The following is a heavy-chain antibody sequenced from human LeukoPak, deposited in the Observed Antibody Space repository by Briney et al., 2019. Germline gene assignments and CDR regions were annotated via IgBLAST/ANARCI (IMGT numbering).Heavy chain of an antibody. CDR3: ARVKAARIYYYYMDV. Sequence: GGSLRLSCAASGFNFSSYSMIWVRQAPGKGLEWVASISSSSSYIYYADSVKGRFTISRDNAKNSLDLQMNSLRAEDTAVYYCARVKAARIYYYYMDVWGKGTTVTVSS. CDR2: ISSSSSYI. V-gene: IGHV3-21*01. J-gene: IGHJ6*03. D-gene: IGHD6-6*01. CDR1: GFNFSSYS.